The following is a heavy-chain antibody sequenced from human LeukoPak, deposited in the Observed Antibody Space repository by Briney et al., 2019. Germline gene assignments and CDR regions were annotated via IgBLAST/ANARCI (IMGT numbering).Heavy chain of an antibody. J-gene: IGHJ4*02. CDR1: GFTFSSYP. CDR3: AKGGGYGSGSYYPDY. D-gene: IGHD3-10*01. CDR2: ISGDGGGT. Sequence: PGGSLRLSCAASGFTFSSYPMSWVRQAPGKGLEWVSAISGDGGGTYAVSVKGRFAISRDNSKSTLYLQMNSMRAEDTAIYYCAKGGGYGSGSYYPDYWGQGTLVTVSS. V-gene: IGHV3-23*01.